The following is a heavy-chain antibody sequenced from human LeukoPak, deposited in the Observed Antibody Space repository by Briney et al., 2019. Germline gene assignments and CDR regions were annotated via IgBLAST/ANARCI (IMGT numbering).Heavy chain of an antibody. J-gene: IGHJ4*02. CDR3: ARGYCSGGSCKALGY. Sequence: ASVKVSCKASGGTCSSYAISWVRQAPGQGLEWMGGIIPIFGTANYAQKFQGRVTMTRNTSISTAYIELSSLRSEDTAVYYCARGYCSGGSCKALGYWGQGTLVTVSS. CDR2: IIPIFGTA. V-gene: IGHV1-69*05. D-gene: IGHD2-15*01. CDR1: GGTCSSYA.